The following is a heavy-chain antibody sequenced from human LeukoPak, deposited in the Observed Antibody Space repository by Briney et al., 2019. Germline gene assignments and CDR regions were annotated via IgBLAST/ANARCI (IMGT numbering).Heavy chain of an antibody. CDR1: GFTFSSYA. Sequence: GGSLRLSCAASGFTFSSYAMSWVRQAPGKGLERVSAISGSGGSTYYADSVKGRFTISRDNSKNTLYLQMNSLRAEDTAVYYCAKDLEYSSSEPYYYMDVWGKGTTVTVSS. J-gene: IGHJ6*03. D-gene: IGHD6-6*01. V-gene: IGHV3-23*01. CDR3: AKDLEYSSSEPYYYMDV. CDR2: ISGSGGST.